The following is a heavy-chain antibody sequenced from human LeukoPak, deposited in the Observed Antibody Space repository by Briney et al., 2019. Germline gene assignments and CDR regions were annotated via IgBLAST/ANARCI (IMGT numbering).Heavy chain of an antibody. CDR1: GFTFSSYS. CDR3: ARDTYYYGSGIANL. CDR2: ISSSSSYI. D-gene: IGHD3-10*01. Sequence: PGGSLRLSCAASGFTFSSYSMSWVRQAPGKGLEWVSSISSSSSYIYYADSVKGRFTISRDNAKNSLYLQMNSLRAEDTAVYYCARDTYYYGSGIANLWGQGTLVTVSS. V-gene: IGHV3-21*01. J-gene: IGHJ5*02.